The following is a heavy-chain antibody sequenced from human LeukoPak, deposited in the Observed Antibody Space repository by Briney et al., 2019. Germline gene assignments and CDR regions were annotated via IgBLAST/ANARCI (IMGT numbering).Heavy chain of an antibody. CDR2: INQEGSQK. CDR1: GFTFSSYW. CDR3: AREGCSGGSCYHNWFDH. Sequence: TGGSLRLSCAASGFTFSSYWMSWVRQAPGKGLEWVANINQEGSQKYYVDSVKGRFTISRDNAKNSLYLQMNSLRAEDTAVYYCAREGCSGGSCYHNWFDHWGQGTLVTVSS. J-gene: IGHJ5*02. D-gene: IGHD2-15*01. V-gene: IGHV3-7*01.